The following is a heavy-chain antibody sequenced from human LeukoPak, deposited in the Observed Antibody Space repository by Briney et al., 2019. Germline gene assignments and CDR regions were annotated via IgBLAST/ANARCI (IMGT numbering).Heavy chain of an antibody. V-gene: IGHV1-46*01. CDR2: INPSGGST. CDR1: GYTFTSYH. D-gene: IGHD2-21*02. CDR3: ATLAYCGGDCYSNFDY. Sequence: GASVKVSCKASGYTFTSYHMHWVRQAPGQGLEWMGIINPSGGSTSYAQKFQGRVTMTRDTSTSTVYMELSSLRSEDTAVYYCATLAYCGGDCYSNFDYWGQGTLVTVSS. J-gene: IGHJ4*02.